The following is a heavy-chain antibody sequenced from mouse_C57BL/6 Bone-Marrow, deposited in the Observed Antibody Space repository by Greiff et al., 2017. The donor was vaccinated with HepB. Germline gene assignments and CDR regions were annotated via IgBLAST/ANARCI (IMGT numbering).Heavy chain of an antibody. CDR2: ISSGGDYI. CDR1: GFTFSSYA. Sequence: EVKVVESGEGLVKPGGSLKLSCAASGFTFSSYAMSWVRQTPEKRLEWVAYISSGGDYIYYADTVKGRFTFSRDNARNTLYLQMSSLKSEDTAMYYCTREGYYSNPSYYFDYWGQGTTLTVSS. D-gene: IGHD2-5*01. J-gene: IGHJ2*01. V-gene: IGHV5-9-1*02. CDR3: TREGYYSNPSYYFDY.